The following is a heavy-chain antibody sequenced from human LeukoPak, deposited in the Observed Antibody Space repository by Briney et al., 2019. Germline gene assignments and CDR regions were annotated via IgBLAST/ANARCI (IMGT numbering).Heavy chain of an antibody. D-gene: IGHD6-6*01. J-gene: IGHJ4*02. CDR3: AKNGGAAREYIDY. CDR2: ISGSGAGT. Sequence: PGGSLRLSCAASGFTFSSYEMNWVRQAPGKGLEWVSAISGSGAGTYYADSVEGRFTISRDNSKNTLYLQMTSLRAEDTAIYYCAKNGGAAREYIDYWGQGTLVTVSS. CDR1: GFTFSSYE. V-gene: IGHV3-23*01.